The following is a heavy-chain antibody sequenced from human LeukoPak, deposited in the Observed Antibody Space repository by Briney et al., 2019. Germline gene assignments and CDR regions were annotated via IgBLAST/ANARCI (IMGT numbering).Heavy chain of an antibody. J-gene: IGHJ4*02. CDR2: ISGSGGST. D-gene: IGHD3-22*01. Sequence: GGSLRLSCAVSGFIFSNYAMNWVRQAPGKGLEWVSAISGSGGSTYYADSVKGRFTISRDNSKNTLYLQMNSLRAEDTALYYCARGGYSRFEYWGQGTLVTVSS. CDR3: ARGGYSRFEY. V-gene: IGHV3-23*01. CDR1: GFIFSNYA.